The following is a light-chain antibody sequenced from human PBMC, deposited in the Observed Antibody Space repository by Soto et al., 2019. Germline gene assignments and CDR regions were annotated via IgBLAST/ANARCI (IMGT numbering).Light chain of an antibody. CDR1: SSNIGSNY. CDR3: AAWDDSLSGPWV. V-gene: IGLV1-47*01. J-gene: IGLJ3*02. CDR2: RNN. Sequence: QSVLTQPPSASGTPGQRVTLSGSGSSSNIGSNYVYWYQQLPGTAPKLLIYRNNQRPSGVPDRFSGSKSGTSASLAISGLRSEDEADYYCAAWDDSLSGPWVFGGGTKLTVL.